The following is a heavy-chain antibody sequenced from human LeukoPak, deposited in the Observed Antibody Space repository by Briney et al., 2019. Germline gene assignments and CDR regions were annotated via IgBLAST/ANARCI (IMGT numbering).Heavy chain of an antibody. CDR3: ARDPGYCSGGSCYPRWFDP. CDR2: FGTA. J-gene: IGHJ5*02. Sequence: FGTANYAQKFQGRVTITADKSTSTAYMELSSLRSEDTAVYYCARDPGYCSGGSCYPRWFDPWGQGTLVTVSS. D-gene: IGHD2-15*01. V-gene: IGHV1-69*06.